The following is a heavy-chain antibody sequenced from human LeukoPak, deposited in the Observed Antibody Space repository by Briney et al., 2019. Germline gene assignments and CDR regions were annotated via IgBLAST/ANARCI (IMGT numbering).Heavy chain of an antibody. CDR3: ARDQDWDLQSLRYFDY. D-gene: IGHD1-26*01. CDR2: IYCSGST. Sequence: SETLSLTCTVSGGSVSSGSYYWSWIRQPPGKGLEWIGYIYCSGSTNYNPSLESRVTISVDTSKNQFSLKLSSVTAADTAVYYCARDQDWDLQSLRYFDYWGQGTLVTVSS. J-gene: IGHJ4*02. V-gene: IGHV4-61*01. CDR1: GGSVSSGSYY.